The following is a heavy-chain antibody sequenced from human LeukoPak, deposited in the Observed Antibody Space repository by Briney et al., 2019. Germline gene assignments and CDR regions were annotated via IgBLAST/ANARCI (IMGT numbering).Heavy chain of an antibody. D-gene: IGHD2-21*01. J-gene: IGHJ4*02. CDR1: GVSSSSSY. Sequence: PSETLSLTCTVSGVSSSSSYWSWIRQPPGKGLEWIGYIFYTGDSNHNPSFKSRVSISLDTSKDQISLKLSSGTAADTAVYYCARHRFASPLDSWGQGTLVTVPS. CDR2: IFYTGDS. V-gene: IGHV4-59*08. CDR3: ARHRFASPLDS.